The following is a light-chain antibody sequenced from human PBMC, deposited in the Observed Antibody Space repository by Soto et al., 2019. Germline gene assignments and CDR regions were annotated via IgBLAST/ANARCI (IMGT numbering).Light chain of an antibody. V-gene: IGLV2-14*01. Sequence: PQPASMYGSPGKSSPIPSVATRSKIGDYNYVSWYQQHPGKVPEVIIYDVSNRPSGVSYRFSGTKSGNTASLTVSGLQAEDEADYYCCSYTRSGTLIFGTGTKVTVL. CDR3: CSYTRSGTLI. CDR2: DVS. CDR1: RSKIGDYNY. J-gene: IGLJ1*01.